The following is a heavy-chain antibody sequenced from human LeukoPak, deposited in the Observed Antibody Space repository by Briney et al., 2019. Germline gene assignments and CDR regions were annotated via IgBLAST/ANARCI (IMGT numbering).Heavy chain of an antibody. V-gene: IGHV4-59*01. J-gene: IGHJ6*03. Sequence: SETLSLTCTVSGASMSTYYWSWIRQPPGKGLEWIAYIYHSGSTNYNPSLKSRVTISVDTSKNQFSLKLSSVTAADTAVYYCARGMFYYYYYMDVWGKGTTVTVSS. CDR2: IYHSGST. CDR3: ARGMFYYYYYMDV. D-gene: IGHD3-10*02. CDR1: GASMSTYY.